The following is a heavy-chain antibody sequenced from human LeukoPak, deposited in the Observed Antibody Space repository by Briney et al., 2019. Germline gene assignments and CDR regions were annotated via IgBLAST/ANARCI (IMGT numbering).Heavy chain of an antibody. D-gene: IGHD3-10*01. Sequence: GGSLRLSCTASGFIFSTHEMNWVRQATGKGLEWVSYISSSGSTMYYADSMKGRFSISRDNAKNSLYLQMNSLRAEDTAVYYCAREVYGSGSFDMDVWGKGTTVIVSS. V-gene: IGHV3-48*03. J-gene: IGHJ6*03. CDR3: AREVYGSGSFDMDV. CDR2: ISSSGSTM. CDR1: GFIFSTHE.